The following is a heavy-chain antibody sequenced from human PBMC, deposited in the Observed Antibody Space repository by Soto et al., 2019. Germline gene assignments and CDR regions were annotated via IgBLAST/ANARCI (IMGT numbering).Heavy chain of an antibody. J-gene: IGHJ4*02. CDR2: ISSSGSTI. Sequence: GESLKISCAASGFTFSDYYMSWIRQAPGKGLEWVSYISSSGSTIYYADSVKGRFTISRDNAKNSLYLQMNSLRAEDTAVYYCARGLPTSGYSSGWIPYYFDYWGQGTLVTVSS. V-gene: IGHV3-11*01. CDR1: GFTFSDYY. D-gene: IGHD6-19*01. CDR3: ARGLPTSGYSSGWIPYYFDY.